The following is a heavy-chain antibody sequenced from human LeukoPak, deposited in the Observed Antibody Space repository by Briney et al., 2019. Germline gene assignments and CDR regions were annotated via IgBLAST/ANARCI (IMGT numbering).Heavy chain of an antibody. CDR2: IYSGGST. D-gene: IGHD3/OR15-3a*01. CDR1: GFTVSSNY. Sequence: SGGSLRLSCAASGFTVSSNYMSWVRQAPGKGLEWVSVIYSGGSTFYADSVKGRFTLSRDNSENTLYLQMNSLRAEDTAVYFCAKGVWTDYTITHFDYWGQGTLVTVSS. CDR3: AKGVWTDYTITHFDY. V-gene: IGHV3-53*01. J-gene: IGHJ4*02.